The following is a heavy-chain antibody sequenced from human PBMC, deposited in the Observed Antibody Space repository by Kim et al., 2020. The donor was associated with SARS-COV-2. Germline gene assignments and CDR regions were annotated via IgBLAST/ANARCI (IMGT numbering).Heavy chain of an antibody. Sequence: SETLSLTCAVYGGSFSGYYWSWIRQPPGKGLEWIGEINHSGSTNYNPSLKSRVTISVDTSKNQFSLKLSSVTAADTAVYYCARADAGYGEGSKLGYYYYGMDVWGQGTTVTVSS. J-gene: IGHJ6*02. CDR2: INHSGST. V-gene: IGHV4-34*01. D-gene: IGHD4-17*01. CDR3: ARADAGYGEGSKLGYYYYGMDV. CDR1: GGSFSGYY.